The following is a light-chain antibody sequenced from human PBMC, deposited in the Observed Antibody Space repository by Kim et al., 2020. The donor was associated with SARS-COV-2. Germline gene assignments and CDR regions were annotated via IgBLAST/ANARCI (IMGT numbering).Light chain of an antibody. CDR2: DAS. J-gene: IGKJ2*01. V-gene: IGKV3-20*01. CDR1: QSISSRY. Sequence: WSPGQRATLSGRASQSISSRYLAWYQQKPGQAPRLLIYDASSRATGIPDRFSGSGSGTDFALTISGLEPEDIAVYYCQQYGNSPGTFGQGTKLEI. CDR3: QQYGNSPGT.